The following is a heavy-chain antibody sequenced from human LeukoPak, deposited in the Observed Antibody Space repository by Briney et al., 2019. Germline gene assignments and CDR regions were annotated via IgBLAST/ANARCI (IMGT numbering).Heavy chain of an antibody. CDR3: ARADHYYSGSYYDY. J-gene: IGHJ4*02. Sequence: GASVKVPCKATGYTFTDYYVHWVRQAPGQGLEWMGRINPNSGGTNYAQKFQGRVTMTRDTSISTAYMELSRLRSDDTAVYYCARADHYYSGSYYDYWGQGTLVTVSS. D-gene: IGHD1-26*01. CDR1: GYTFTDYY. CDR2: INPNSGGT. V-gene: IGHV1-2*06.